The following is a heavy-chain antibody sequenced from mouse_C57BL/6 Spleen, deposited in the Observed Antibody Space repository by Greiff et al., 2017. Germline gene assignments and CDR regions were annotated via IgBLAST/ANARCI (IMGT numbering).Heavy chain of an antibody. D-gene: IGHD3-2*02. V-gene: IGHV1-18*01. CDR1: GYTFTDYN. CDR2: INPNNGGT. J-gene: IGHJ1*03. Sequence: EVHLVESGPELVKPGASVKIPCKASGYTFTDYNMDWVKQSHGKSLEWIGDINPNNGGTIYNQKFKGKATLTVDKSSSTAYMELRSLTSEDTAVYYCAKRQLRPYWYFDVWGTGTTVTVSS. CDR3: AKRQLRPYWYFDV.